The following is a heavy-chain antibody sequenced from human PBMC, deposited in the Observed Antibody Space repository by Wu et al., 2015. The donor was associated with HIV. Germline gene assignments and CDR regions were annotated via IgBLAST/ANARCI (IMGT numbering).Heavy chain of an antibody. V-gene: IGHV1-24*01. CDR1: GSNLSKLS. CDR2: FVPEDDET. D-gene: IGHD2-21*01. Sequence: QVHLVQFGGEVKKPGSSVKVSCKLSGSNLSKLSIHWVRQTPGKGLEWMGGFVPEDDETIYAQKFQGRVIMTEDTSTDTAYMQLSSLRSEDTAVYYCVTNLIVNPGYNWFDPWGQGTLVTVSS. J-gene: IGHJ5*02. CDR3: VTNLIVNPGYNWFDP.